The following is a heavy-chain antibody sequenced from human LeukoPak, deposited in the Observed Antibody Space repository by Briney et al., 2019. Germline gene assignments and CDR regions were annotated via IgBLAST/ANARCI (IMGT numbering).Heavy chain of an antibody. V-gene: IGHV3-30*02. CDR3: ARDAYHSGDLDQ. Sequence: GGSPRLSCAASGFTFSNYIMHWVRQAPGKGLEWVSFIRFDGTNRHYVDSVKGRFTISRDNGNNMLYLQTNSLNFEDTAVYYCARDAYHSGDLDQWGEGTLVIVSS. D-gene: IGHD7-27*01. J-gene: IGHJ4*02. CDR2: IRFDGTNR. CDR1: GFTFSNYI.